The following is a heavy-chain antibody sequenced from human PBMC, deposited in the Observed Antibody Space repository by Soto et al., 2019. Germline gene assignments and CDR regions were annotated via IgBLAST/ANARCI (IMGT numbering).Heavy chain of an antibody. CDR2: ISWNSGSI. CDR3: AKGVAAWGYFDY. CDR1: GFTLDDYA. Sequence: EVQLVESGGGLVQPGRSLRLSCAASGFTLDDYAMHWVRQAPGKGLEWVSGISWNSGSIGYADSVKGRFTISRDNAKNSLYLQMNSLRAEDTALYYCAKGVAAWGYFDYWGQGTLVTVSS. D-gene: IGHD2-15*01. J-gene: IGHJ4*02. V-gene: IGHV3-9*01.